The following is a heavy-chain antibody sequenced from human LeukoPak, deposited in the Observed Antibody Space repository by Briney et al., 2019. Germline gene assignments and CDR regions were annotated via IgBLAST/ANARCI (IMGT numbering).Heavy chain of an antibody. CDR3: ARVSGYDWESFYDY. D-gene: IGHD5-12*01. Sequence: SETLSLTCTVSGGSTSSSPYYWGWIRQPPGKGLEWIGSIYYSGTTHYNPSLESRVTISVDTSKNQFSLKLASVTAADTAMYYCARVSGYDWESFYDYWGQGSLVTVSS. CDR1: GGSTSSSPYY. CDR2: IYYSGTT. V-gene: IGHV4-39*07. J-gene: IGHJ4*02.